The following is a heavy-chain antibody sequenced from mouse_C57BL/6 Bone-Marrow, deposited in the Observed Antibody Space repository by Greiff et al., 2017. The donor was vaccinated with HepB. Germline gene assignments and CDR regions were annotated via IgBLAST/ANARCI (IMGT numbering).Heavy chain of an antibody. CDR3: ARAGNYEGVDVY. D-gene: IGHD2-1*01. V-gene: IGHV1-82*01. J-gene: IGHJ2*01. Sequence: QVQLQQSGPELVKPGASVKISCKASGYAFSSSWMNWVKQRPGKGLEWIGRIYPGDGDTNYNGKFKGKATLTADKSSSTAYMQLSSLTSEDSAVYFCARAGNYEGVDVYWGQGTTLTVSS. CDR2: IYPGDGDT. CDR1: GYAFSSSW.